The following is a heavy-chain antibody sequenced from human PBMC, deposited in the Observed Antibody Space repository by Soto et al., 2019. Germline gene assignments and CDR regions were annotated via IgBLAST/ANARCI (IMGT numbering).Heavy chain of an antibody. CDR2: IKIKTDGGTT. Sequence: GGSLRLSCTASGFTFGDYAMSWFRQTPGKGLEWVGCIKIKTDGGTTEYAAPVKGRLTISRDNSKNTLYLQLNSLKTEDTAVYFCTTDPAYSSGWYGGLYYFDYWGQGTLVTVSS. CDR1: GFTFGDYA. V-gene: IGHV3-49*03. D-gene: IGHD6-19*01. CDR3: TTDPAYSSGWYGGLYYFDY. J-gene: IGHJ4*02.